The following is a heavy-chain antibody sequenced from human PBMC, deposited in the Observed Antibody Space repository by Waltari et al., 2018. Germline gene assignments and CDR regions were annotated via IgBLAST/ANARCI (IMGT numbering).Heavy chain of an antibody. Sequence: EVQLAESGGGLVEPGRSLRLSCTASGFNFGDYAMTWVRQVPGKGLEWVVFMRSKTYVGAPEYAASVKGRFTISRDESKSVAYLQMNSLRTEDTALYYCTRADGMTDLDYWGQGALVTVSS. CDR2: MRSKTYVGAP. V-gene: IGHV3-49*04. CDR3: TRADGMTDLDY. J-gene: IGHJ4*02. CDR1: GFNFGDYA.